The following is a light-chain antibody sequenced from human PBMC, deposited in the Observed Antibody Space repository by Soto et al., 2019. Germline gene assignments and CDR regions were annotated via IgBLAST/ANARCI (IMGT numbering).Light chain of an antibody. J-gene: IGKJ4*01. CDR3: QQYGSLVT. Sequence: EIVLTQSPGTLSLSPGERATLSCRASQSVNNNYLAWYQQKPGQAPGLLIYGASSRATGIPDRFSGSGSGTDFTLTISRLEPEDFAVYYCQQYGSLVTFGGGTKVEIK. V-gene: IGKV3-20*01. CDR1: QSVNNNY. CDR2: GAS.